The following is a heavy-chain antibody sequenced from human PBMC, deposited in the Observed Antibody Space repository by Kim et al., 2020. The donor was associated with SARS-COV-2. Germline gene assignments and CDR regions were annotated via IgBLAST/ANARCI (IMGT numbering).Heavy chain of an antibody. D-gene: IGHD2-8*01. CDR1: GFTFSSYS. CDR3: ARNGVGSSETPDFDY. J-gene: IGHJ4*02. Sequence: GGSLRLSCAASGFTFSSYSMNWVRQAPGKGLEWVSYISNSSSTIYYADSVKGRFTISRDNAKNSLYLQMNSVRAEDTAVYYCARNGVGSSETPDFDYWGQGTLVTVSS. CDR2: ISNSSSTI. V-gene: IGHV3-48*04.